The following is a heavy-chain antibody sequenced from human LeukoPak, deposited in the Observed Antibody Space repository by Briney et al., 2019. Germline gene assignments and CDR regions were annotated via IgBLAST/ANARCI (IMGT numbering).Heavy chain of an antibody. D-gene: IGHD3-22*01. V-gene: IGHV3-23*01. CDR3: AKDRDDSSGYPYDAFDI. Sequence: GGSLRLSCTPSEFTSSSYAMSWVPEAPGKGLEWVSAISGSGGTTYYADSVKGRFSISRDNSKNTLYLQMNSLRDEDRAVYYCAKDRDDSSGYPYDAFDIWGQGTMVTVSS. CDR2: ISGSGGTT. J-gene: IGHJ3*02. CDR1: EFTSSSYA.